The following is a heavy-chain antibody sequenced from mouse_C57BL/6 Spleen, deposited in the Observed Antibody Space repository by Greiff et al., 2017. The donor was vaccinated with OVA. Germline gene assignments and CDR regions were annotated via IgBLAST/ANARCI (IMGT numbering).Heavy chain of an antibody. Sequence: DVHLVESGGGLVQPGGSLKLSCAASGFTFSDYYMYWVRQTPEKRLEWVAYISNGGGSTYYPDTVKGRFTISRDNAKNTLYLQMSRLKSEDTAMYYCARVQGFAYWGQGTLVTVSA. CDR2: ISNGGGST. V-gene: IGHV5-12*01. CDR1: GFTFSDYY. CDR3: ARVQGFAY. J-gene: IGHJ3*01.